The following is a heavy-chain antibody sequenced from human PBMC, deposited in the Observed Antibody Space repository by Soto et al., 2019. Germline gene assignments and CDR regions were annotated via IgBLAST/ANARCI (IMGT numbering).Heavy chain of an antibody. Sequence: SETLSLTCAVYGGSFSCYYWSWIRQPPGKGLEWIGEINHSGSTNYNPSLKSRVTMSVDTSKNQFSLKVSSVTAADTAVYYCARGLVDSYYYGMDVWGQGTTVTVSS. CDR1: GGSFSCYY. D-gene: IGHD3-9*01. V-gene: IGHV4-34*01. CDR2: INHSGST. J-gene: IGHJ6*02. CDR3: ARGLVDSYYYGMDV.